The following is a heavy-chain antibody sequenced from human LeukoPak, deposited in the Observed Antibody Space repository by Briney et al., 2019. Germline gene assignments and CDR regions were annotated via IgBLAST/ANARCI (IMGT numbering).Heavy chain of an antibody. J-gene: IGHJ5*02. CDR2: MFYSGTT. D-gene: IGHD4-11*01. CDR1: GASVTSYY. Sequence: SETLSLTCSVSGASVTSYYWTWVRQPPGEGLESIGYMFYSGTTNYNPSLKSRVTISMDTSKNQFSLKLTSMTAADTAAYYCARIMPSDYSTTPWGQGTLVTVSS. CDR3: ARIMPSDYSTTP. V-gene: IGHV4-59*02.